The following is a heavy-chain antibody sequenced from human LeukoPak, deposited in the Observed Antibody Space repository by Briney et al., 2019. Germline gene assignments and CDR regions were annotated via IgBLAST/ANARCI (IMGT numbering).Heavy chain of an antibody. V-gene: IGHV3-33*01. J-gene: IGHJ6*04. Sequence: GGSLRLSCAASGIPFSTYGMHWVRQAPGKGLEWVAVTWDDGVSRSYADSVSGRFTISRDNSQSTLYLQMVSLRPDDTAVYYCGVLPAAATLWEFWGKGPRVTVSP. D-gene: IGHD2-2*01. CDR2: TWDDGVSR. CDR1: GIPFSTYG. CDR3: GVLPAAATLWEF.